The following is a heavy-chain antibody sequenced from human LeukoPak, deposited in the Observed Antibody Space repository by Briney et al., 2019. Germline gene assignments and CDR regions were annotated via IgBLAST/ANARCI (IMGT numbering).Heavy chain of an antibody. V-gene: IGHV3-7*01. D-gene: IGHD1-26*01. Sequence: GGSLRLSCAASGFTFSSHCMSWVRQAPRKGLEWVANIDQGGSTKNYVNSLKGRFTISRDQPKHSMYIQMNRQLDAAPAFSSCGVDKGGRSGAIYYDAFDVWGQGTMVTVSS. CDR1: GFTFSSHC. CDR2: IDQGGSTK. CDR3: GVDKGGRSGAIYYDAFDV. J-gene: IGHJ3*01.